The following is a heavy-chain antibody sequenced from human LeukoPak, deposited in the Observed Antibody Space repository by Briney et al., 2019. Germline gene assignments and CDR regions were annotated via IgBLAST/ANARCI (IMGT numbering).Heavy chain of an antibody. CDR2: IMEDGSVT. CDR3: AELGITMIGGV. J-gene: IGHJ6*04. CDR1: GFTFTNFW. V-gene: IGHV3-7*01. D-gene: IGHD3-10*02. Sequence: GGSLRLSCAASGFTFTNFWMSWVRQAPGKGLEWVANIMEDGSVTNYVDSVKGRFTISRDNAKTSLYLHMNSLRAEDTAVYYCAELGITMIGGVWGKGTTVTISS.